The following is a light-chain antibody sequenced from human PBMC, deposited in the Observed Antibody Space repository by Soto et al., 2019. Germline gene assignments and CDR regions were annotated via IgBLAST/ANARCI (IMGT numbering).Light chain of an antibody. CDR2: DAS. V-gene: IGKV1-33*01. J-gene: IGKJ5*01. CDR3: LQDYSTPIP. CDR1: QDISNY. Sequence: DIQMTQSPSSLSASVGDRVTITCQASQDISNYLNWYQQKPGKAPKLLIYDASNLETGVPSRFSGSGSGTDFTFTISSLQPEDFATYYCLQDYSTPIPFGQGTRLEIK.